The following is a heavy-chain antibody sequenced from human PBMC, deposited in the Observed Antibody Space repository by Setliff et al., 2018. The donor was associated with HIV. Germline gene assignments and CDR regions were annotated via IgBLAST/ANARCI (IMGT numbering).Heavy chain of an antibody. CDR3: AKGQSGSAFYYFDY. V-gene: IGHV3-23*01. CDR2: INSAERT. J-gene: IGHJ4*02. D-gene: IGHD1-26*01. Sequence: GGSLRLSCAASGFSFSNYAMTWVGQAPGKGLEWVSTINSAERTFYAKSVKGRFTISRDNAKNSLYLQMNSLSAEDMALYYCAKGQSGSAFYYFDYWGQGTLVTVSS. CDR1: GFSFSNYA.